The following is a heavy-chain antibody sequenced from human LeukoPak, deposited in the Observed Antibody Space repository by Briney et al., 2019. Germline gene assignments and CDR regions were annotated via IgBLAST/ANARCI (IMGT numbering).Heavy chain of an antibody. V-gene: IGHV3-48*03. CDR2: ISSSGDSI. CDR3: ARGTGLDY. CDR1: GFPFSSYE. Sequence: GGSLRLSCAASGFPFSSYEMNWVRQAPGKGLEWVSYISSSGDSIYYADSVKGRFTVSRDNAKKSQYLHMNSLRDDDTAVYYCARGTGLDYWGQGTLVTVSS. D-gene: IGHD1-14*01. J-gene: IGHJ4*02.